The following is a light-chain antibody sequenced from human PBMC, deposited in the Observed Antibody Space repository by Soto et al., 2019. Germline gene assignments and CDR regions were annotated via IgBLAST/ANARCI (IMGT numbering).Light chain of an antibody. J-gene: IGKJ1*01. CDR3: QQYGSSPWT. V-gene: IGKV3-20*01. CDR2: GAS. CDR1: QSVNSRY. Sequence: EIVLTQSPGTLSLSPGERATLSCRASQSVNSRYLAWYQQKPGQAPRLLIYGASSRATGIPDRFSGSGSGTDFTLTISRLEPEDFAVYYCQQYGSSPWTFGQGTKVESK.